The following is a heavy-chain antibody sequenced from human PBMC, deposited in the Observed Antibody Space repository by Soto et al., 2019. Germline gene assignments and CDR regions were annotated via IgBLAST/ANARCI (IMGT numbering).Heavy chain of an antibody. CDR2: IYSGGST. D-gene: IGHD2-21*02. Sequence: GGSLRLSCAASGFTVSGIYMNWVRQAPGKGLEWVSIIYSGGSTYYADSVKGRFTISRDNSTNTLYLQMNSLRAEDTAVYYWASRQPPPGGSDYAFDIWGQGTMVTVSS. V-gene: IGHV3-66*01. CDR3: ASRQPPPGGSDYAFDI. J-gene: IGHJ3*02. CDR1: GFTVSGIY.